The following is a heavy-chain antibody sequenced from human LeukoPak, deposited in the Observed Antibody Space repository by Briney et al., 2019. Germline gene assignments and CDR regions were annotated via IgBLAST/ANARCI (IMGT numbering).Heavy chain of an antibody. J-gene: IGHJ4*02. CDR2: IYYSGST. V-gene: IGHV4-39*01. Sequence: PSQTLSLTCAVSGGSISSSSYYWGWIRQPPGKGLEWIGSIYYSGSTYYNPSLKSRVTISVDTSKSQFSLKLSSVTAADTAVYYCARWLWFGPNYYFDYWGQGTLVTVSS. D-gene: IGHD3-10*01. CDR3: ARWLWFGPNYYFDY. CDR1: GGSISSSSYY.